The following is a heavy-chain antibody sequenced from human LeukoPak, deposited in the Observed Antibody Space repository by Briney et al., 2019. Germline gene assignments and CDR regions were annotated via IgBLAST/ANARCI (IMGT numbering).Heavy chain of an antibody. Sequence: QSGGSLRLSCAASGFTFSSYAMSWVRQAPGKGLEWVSAISGSGGSTYYADSVKGRFTISRDNSKNTLYLQMNSLRAEDTAVYYCANLKKTYYYDSSGYFNWFDPWGQGTLVTVSS. CDR3: ANLKKTYYYDSSGYFNWFDP. CDR1: GFTFSSYA. J-gene: IGHJ5*02. D-gene: IGHD3-22*01. V-gene: IGHV3-23*01. CDR2: ISGSGGST.